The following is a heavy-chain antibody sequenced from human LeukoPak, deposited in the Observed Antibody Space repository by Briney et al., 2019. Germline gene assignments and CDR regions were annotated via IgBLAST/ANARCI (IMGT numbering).Heavy chain of an antibody. V-gene: IGHV4-30-2*01. CDR3: AREGRYYGMDV. CDR1: GGSISSGGYS. CDR2: IYHSGST. J-gene: IGHJ6*02. Sequence: SETLSLTCAVSGGSISSGGYSWSWIRQPPGKGLEWIGYIYHSGSTYYNPSLKSRDTISVDRSKNQFSLKLSSVTAADTAVYYCAREGRYYGMDVWGQGTTVTVSS.